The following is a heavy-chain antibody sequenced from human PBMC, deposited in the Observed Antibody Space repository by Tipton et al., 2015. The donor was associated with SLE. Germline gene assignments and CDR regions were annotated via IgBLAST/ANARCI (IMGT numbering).Heavy chain of an antibody. Sequence: TLSLTCTVSGGSISSSSYYWGWIRQPPGKGLEWIGSIYYSGCTYYNPSLKSRVTISVDTSKNQFSLKLSSVTAADTAVYYCARDVEQQLAPGAFDIWGQGTMVTVSS. D-gene: IGHD6-13*01. J-gene: IGHJ3*02. CDR1: GGSISSSSYY. CDR3: ARDVEQQLAPGAFDI. V-gene: IGHV4-39*07. CDR2: IYYSGCT.